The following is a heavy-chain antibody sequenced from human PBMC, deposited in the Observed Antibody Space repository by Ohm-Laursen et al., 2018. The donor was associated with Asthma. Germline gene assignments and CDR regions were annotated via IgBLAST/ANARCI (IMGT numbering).Heavy chain of an antibody. D-gene: IGHD3-22*01. J-gene: IGHJ3*02. CDR1: GFTFSNAW. CDR2: IKSETDGGTT. V-gene: IGHV3-15*01. CDR3: TTDLGYYDSSGYYNFNDAFDI. Sequence: SLRLSCAASGFTFSNAWMSWVRQAPGKGLEWVGRIKSETDGGTTDYAAPVKGRFTISRDDSKNTLYLQMNSLKTEDTAVYYCTTDLGYYDSSGYYNFNDAFDIWGQGTMVTVSS.